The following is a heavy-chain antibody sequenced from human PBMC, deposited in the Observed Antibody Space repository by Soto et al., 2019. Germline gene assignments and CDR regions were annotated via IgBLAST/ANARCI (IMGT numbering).Heavy chain of an antibody. D-gene: IGHD6-19*01. Sequence: PGPSLKISGKPSRHTLTNIWIHWVRQMLGKGLEWMGRIDPGASVTSYIPSFQGDVTMSADKAIDTAYLQWSSLKASDTARYYCASGGDASGQHAFDVWGRGTMVTVSS. V-gene: IGHV5-10-1*01. CDR3: ASGGDASGQHAFDV. J-gene: IGHJ3*01. CDR2: IDPGASVT. CDR1: RHTLTNIW.